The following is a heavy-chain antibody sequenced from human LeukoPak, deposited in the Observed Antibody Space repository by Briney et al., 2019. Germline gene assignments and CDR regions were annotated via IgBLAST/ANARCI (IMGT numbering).Heavy chain of an antibody. CDR1: GFTFSSHW. CDR2: IKQDGSEK. Sequence: GGSLRLSCAASGFTFSSHWMSWVRQAPGKGLEWVANIKQDGSEKYYVDSVKGRFTISRDNAKNSLYLQMDSLRAEDTAVYYCARDPPLVAGSFDYWGQGTLVTVSS. D-gene: IGHD2-15*01. V-gene: IGHV3-7*01. CDR3: ARDPPLVAGSFDY. J-gene: IGHJ4*02.